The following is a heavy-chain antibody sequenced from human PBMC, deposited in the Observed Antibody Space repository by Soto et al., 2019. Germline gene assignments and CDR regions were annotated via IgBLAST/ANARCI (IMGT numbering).Heavy chain of an antibody. V-gene: IGHV4-30-4*01. CDR2: IYYSGST. Sequence: QVQLPESGPGLVKPSQTLSLTCTVSGGSISSGDYYWSWLRQPPGKGLEWLGYIYYSGSTYYNPCLKRRVTISVDTSKNQVSLKLSSVTAADTAVYYCARVIRDGYKRNWFDHWGQGTLVTVSS. CDR3: ARVIRDGYKRNWFDH. D-gene: IGHD5-12*01. CDR1: GGSISSGDYY. J-gene: IGHJ5*02.